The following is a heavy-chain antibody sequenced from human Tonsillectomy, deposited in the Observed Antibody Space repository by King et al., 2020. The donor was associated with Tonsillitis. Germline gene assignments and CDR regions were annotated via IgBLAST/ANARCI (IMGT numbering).Heavy chain of an antibody. J-gene: IGHJ4*02. D-gene: IGHD1-14*01. Sequence: VQLVESGGGLVQPGGSLRLSCAASEFTFSRYWMSWVRQAPGKGLEWVANIKQDGSDKYYADSLRGRFTISRNNSKNSVYLQRNSQRAVDTAVYYCARVNHAGLDDWGQGTLVTVSS. V-gene: IGHV3-7*04. CDR2: IKQDGSDK. CDR3: ARVNHAGLDD. CDR1: EFTFSRYW.